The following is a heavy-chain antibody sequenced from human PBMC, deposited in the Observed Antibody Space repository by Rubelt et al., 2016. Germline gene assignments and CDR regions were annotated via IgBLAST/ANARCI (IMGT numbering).Heavy chain of an antibody. J-gene: IGHJ4*02. V-gene: IGHV3-33*01. CDR3: ARDPGDSSGYLYYFDY. Sequence: WYDGSNKYYADSVKGRFTISRDNSKNMLYLQMNSLRAEDTAVYYCARDPGDSSGYLYYFDYWGQGTLVTVSS. CDR2: WYDGSNK. D-gene: IGHD3-22*01.